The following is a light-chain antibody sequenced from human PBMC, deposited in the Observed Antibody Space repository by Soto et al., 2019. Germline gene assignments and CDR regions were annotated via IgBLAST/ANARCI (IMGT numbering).Light chain of an antibody. CDR3: QESDSFPYT. CDR1: QTISRY. Sequence: DIRMTQSPSSLSASVGDRVTITCRASQTISRYLNWYQVKPGKAPNLLIYGATRLQTGVPSRFTGSGSGTEFSLTITSLQPEDLATYFCQESDSFPYTFGQGTRLEIK. V-gene: IGKV1-39*01. CDR2: GAT. J-gene: IGKJ2*01.